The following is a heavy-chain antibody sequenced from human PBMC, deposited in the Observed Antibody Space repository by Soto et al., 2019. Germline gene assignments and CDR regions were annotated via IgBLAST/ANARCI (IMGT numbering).Heavy chain of an antibody. V-gene: IGHV1-69*06. CDR3: AREGEYGNWFDH. CDR2: IIPIFGTA. CDR1: GGTFSSYA. J-gene: IGHJ5*02. D-gene: IGHD1-26*01. Sequence: SVKVSCKASGGTFSSYAISWVRQAPGQGLEWMGGIIPIFGTANYAQKFQGRVTITADKSTSTAYMELSSLRSEDTAVYYCAREGEYGNWFDHWGQGTLVTVSS.